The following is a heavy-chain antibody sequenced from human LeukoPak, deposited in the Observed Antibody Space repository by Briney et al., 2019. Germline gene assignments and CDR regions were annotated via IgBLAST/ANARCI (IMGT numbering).Heavy chain of an antibody. CDR1: GFSVGDYG. J-gene: IGHJ5*02. Sequence: GGSLRLSCTASGFSVGDYGMTWLRQPPGKGLEWVGFVRSTAFAGTTEYAASVRGRFTVSRDDSKTTLYLQMNSLQTEDTAVYYCATDFYDSTWGQGTLVTVSS. D-gene: IGHD3-22*01. CDR2: VRSTAFAGTT. CDR3: ATDFYDST. V-gene: IGHV3-49*03.